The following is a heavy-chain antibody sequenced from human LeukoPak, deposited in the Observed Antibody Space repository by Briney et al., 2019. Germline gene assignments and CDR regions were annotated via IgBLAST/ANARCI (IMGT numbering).Heavy chain of an antibody. D-gene: IGHD2-2*01. Sequence: SETLSLTCTVSGGSIRSSSYYWGWIRQPPGKGLEWIGEINHSGSTNYNPSLKSRVTISVDTSKNQFSLKLSSVTAADTAVYYSARSRVVPAAIRYYYYGMDVWGQGTTVTVSS. CDR3: ARSRVVPAAIRYYYYGMDV. V-gene: IGHV4-39*07. CDR1: GGSIRSSSYY. CDR2: INHSGST. J-gene: IGHJ6*02.